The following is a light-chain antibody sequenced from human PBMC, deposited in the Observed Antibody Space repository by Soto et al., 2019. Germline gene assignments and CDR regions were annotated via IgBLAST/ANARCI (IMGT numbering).Light chain of an antibody. CDR3: QQYKSYSPYT. J-gene: IGKJ2*01. CDR2: DAS. CDR1: QSISSW. V-gene: IGKV1-5*01. Sequence: DIQMTQSPSTLSASVGDRVTITCRASQSISSWLAWYQQKPGKAPKLLIYDASSLESGVPSRFSGSGSGTEFTLTISSRQPDDFATYYCQQYKSYSPYTFGQGTKLEIK.